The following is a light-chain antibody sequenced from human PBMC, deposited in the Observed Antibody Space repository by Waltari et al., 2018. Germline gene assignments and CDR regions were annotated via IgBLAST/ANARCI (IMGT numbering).Light chain of an antibody. CDR1: VLAEKY. J-gene: IGLJ2*01. CDR2: KDT. CDR3: HAAADNNWF. Sequence: YDLTQPSSVSVSPGQTATITCSGDVLAEKYVRWFQQKPGQAPTLILYKDTERPSGIPERFSGSSSGSTVTLTIGGALLEDEADYHCHAAADNNWFFGGGTKLTVL. V-gene: IGLV3-27*01.